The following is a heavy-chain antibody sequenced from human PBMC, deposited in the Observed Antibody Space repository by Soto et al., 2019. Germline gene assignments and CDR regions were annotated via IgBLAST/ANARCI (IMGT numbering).Heavy chain of an antibody. CDR1: GGTFSSYA. CDR3: ARGARYDSSGYSYDGMDV. Sequence: QVQLVQSGAEVKKPGSSVKVSCKASGGTFSSYAISWVRQAPGQGLEWMGGIIPIFGTANYAQKFQGRFTLNADESTSTAYMELSSLRSEDTAVYYCARGARYDSSGYSYDGMDVWGQGTTVTVSS. V-gene: IGHV1-69*12. J-gene: IGHJ6*02. D-gene: IGHD3-22*01. CDR2: IIPIFGTA.